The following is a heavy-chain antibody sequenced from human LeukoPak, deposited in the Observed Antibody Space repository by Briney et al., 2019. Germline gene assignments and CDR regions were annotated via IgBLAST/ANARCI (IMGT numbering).Heavy chain of an antibody. Sequence: GGSLRLSCTVSGFTVSSNSMSWVRQAPGKGLEWVSFIYSDNTHYSDSVKGRFTISRDNAKNSLYLQMNSLRAEDTAVYYCARMGITGTTASDYWGQGTLVTVSS. J-gene: IGHJ4*02. V-gene: IGHV3-53*01. CDR3: ARMGITGTTASDY. CDR1: GFTVSSNS. D-gene: IGHD1-20*01. CDR2: IYSDNT.